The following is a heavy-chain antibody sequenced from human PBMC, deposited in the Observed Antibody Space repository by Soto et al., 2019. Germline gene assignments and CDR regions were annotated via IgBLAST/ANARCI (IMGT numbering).Heavy chain of an antibody. Sequence: ASVKVSCKASGYTFSSYTISWVRQAPGQGLEWMGRIIPILGIANYAQKFQGRVTITADKSTSTAYMELSSLRSEDTAVYYCARDPPPPDSSSWSLNDWFDPWGQGTLVTVSS. D-gene: IGHD6-13*01. CDR3: ARDPPPPDSSSWSLNDWFDP. J-gene: IGHJ5*02. V-gene: IGHV1-69*02. CDR2: IIPILGIA. CDR1: GYTFSSYT.